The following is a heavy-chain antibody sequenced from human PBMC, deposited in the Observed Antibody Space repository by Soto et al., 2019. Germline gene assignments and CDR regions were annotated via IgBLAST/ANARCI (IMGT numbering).Heavy chain of an antibody. CDR3: ARDRGSVDSSWGRYRSKGYVEN. CDR1: GDSITVSGHSISSFY. J-gene: IGHJ4*02. Sequence: SETLSLTCSVSGDSITVSGHSISSFYWSWIRQSPEKGLEWFGNMYYSGRATYNPSLRSRVTISLDMSASHVSLAMLSVTAADTAVYYCARDRGSVDSSWGRYRSKGYVENWGRGTLVTVSS. V-gene: IGHV4-61*03. D-gene: IGHD3-16*02. CDR2: MYYSGRA.